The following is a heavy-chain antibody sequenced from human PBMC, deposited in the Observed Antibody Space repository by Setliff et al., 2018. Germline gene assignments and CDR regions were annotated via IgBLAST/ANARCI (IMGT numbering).Heavy chain of an antibody. J-gene: IGHJ4*02. CDR2: IYYTGST. V-gene: IGHV4-39*07. Sequence: KTSETLSLTCTVSGGSISSSSHYWGWIRQPPGKGLEWIGSIYYTGSTYYNPSLKNRVTMSVDTSKRQFSLKLGSATAADTAVYYCARDMGQPYYFESWGLGTLVTVSS. CDR1: GGSISSSSHY. D-gene: IGHD1-1*01. CDR3: ARDMGQPYYFES.